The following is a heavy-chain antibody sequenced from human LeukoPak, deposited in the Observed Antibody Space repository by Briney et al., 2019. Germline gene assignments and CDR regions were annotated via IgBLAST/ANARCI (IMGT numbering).Heavy chain of an antibody. CDR2: ISPNSGGT. J-gene: IGHJ4*02. D-gene: IGHD3-22*01. CDR1: GYTFTDYH. Sequence: VASVKLSCKTSGYTFTDYHMHWVRQAPGQGLEWMGWISPNSGGTDYGQKFEGRVTMTRDTSISTAYMELSRLRSDDTAVYYCARAVGDIRYYYDSSGYSDYWGQGTLVTVSS. V-gene: IGHV1-2*02. CDR3: ARAVGDIRYYYDSSGYSDY.